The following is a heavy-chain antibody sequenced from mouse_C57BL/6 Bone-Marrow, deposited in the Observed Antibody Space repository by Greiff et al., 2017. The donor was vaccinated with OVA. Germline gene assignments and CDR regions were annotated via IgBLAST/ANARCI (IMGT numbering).Heavy chain of an antibody. Sequence: DVQLVESGGGLVQPGGSLKLSCAASGFTFSDYYMYWVRQTPEKRLEWVAYISNGGGSTYYPDTVKGRFTISRDNAKNTLYLQMSRLKSEDTAMYYCARHDYGSSYGYFDVWGTGTTVTVSS. J-gene: IGHJ1*03. CDR1: GFTFSDYY. D-gene: IGHD1-1*01. CDR3: ARHDYGSSYGYFDV. CDR2: ISNGGGST. V-gene: IGHV5-12*01.